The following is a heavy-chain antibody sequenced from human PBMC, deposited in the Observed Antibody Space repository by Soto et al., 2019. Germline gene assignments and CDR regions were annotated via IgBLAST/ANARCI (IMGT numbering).Heavy chain of an antibody. CDR2: ISFGGGST. J-gene: IGHJ4*02. V-gene: IGHV3-23*01. CDR3: ATDSFRSGIAVAGNY. D-gene: IGHD6-19*01. CDR1: GFTFGSYA. Sequence: EVQLLESGGGLVQPGGSLRLSCAASGFTFGSYAMTWVRQAPGKGLEWVSAISFGGGSTYYADSVKGRFTISRDNSKNTLYLQMTSLRAEATAIYYCATDSFRSGIAVAGNYWGQGTLVTVSS.